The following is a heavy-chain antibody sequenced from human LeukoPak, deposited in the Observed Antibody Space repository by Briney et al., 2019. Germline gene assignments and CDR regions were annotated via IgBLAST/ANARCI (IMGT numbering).Heavy chain of an antibody. J-gene: IGHJ6*03. CDR3: AREDYMDV. Sequence: SGGSLRLSCAGSGFTFSNYRFHWIRQAPGKGLQYVSVISGDGARSFYAESVKGRFTISRDISKNTLYLQMNSLRVEDTAVYYCAREDYMDVWGKGTTVIVTS. CDR2: ISGDGARS. V-gene: IGHV3-64*02. CDR1: GFTFSNYR.